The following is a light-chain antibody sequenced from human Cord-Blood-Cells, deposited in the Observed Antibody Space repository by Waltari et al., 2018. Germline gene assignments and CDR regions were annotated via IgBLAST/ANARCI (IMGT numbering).Light chain of an antibody. Sequence: DIVMTKSPDSLAVSLGERATINCKSSQSVLYSSNNKIYLAWYQQKPGQPPKLLIYWASTRESGVPDRFSGSGSGTDFTLTISSLQAEDVAVYYCQQYYSTPYTFGQGTKLEIK. CDR2: WAS. CDR1: QSVLYSSNNKIY. CDR3: QQYYSTPYT. J-gene: IGKJ2*01. V-gene: IGKV4-1*01.